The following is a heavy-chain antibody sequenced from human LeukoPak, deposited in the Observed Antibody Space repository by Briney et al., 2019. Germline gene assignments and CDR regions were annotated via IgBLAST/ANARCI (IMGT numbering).Heavy chain of an antibody. CDR2: ISSNSSYI. J-gene: IGHJ4*02. CDR3: AGRSYYDILTGGDY. V-gene: IGHV3-21*01. D-gene: IGHD3-9*01. Sequence: GGSLRLSCAASGFTFSSYSMNWVRQAPGKGLEWVSSISSNSSYIYYADSVKGRFTISRDNAKNSLYLQMNSLRAEDTAVYYCAGRSYYDILTGGDYWGQGTLVTVSS. CDR1: GFTFSSYS.